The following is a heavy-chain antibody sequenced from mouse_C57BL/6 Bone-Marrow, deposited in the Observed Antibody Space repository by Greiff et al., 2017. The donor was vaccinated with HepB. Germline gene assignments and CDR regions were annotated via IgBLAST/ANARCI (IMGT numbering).Heavy chain of an antibody. CDR2: IDPSDSYT. Sequence: VQLQQPGAELVRPGPSVKLSCKASGYTFTSYWMHWVKQRPGQGLEWIGVIDPSDSYTNYNQKFKGKATLTVDTSSSTAYMQLSSLTSEDSAVYYCARRSDYWGQGTTLTVSS. V-gene: IGHV1-59*01. CDR3: ARRSDY. J-gene: IGHJ2*01. CDR1: GYTFTSYW.